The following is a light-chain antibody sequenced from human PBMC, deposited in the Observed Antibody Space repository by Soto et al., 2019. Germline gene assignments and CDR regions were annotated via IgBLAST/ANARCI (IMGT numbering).Light chain of an antibody. J-gene: IGKJ5*01. CDR2: DAS. CDR3: QQYNTYSQT. Sequence: DIQMTQSPSTLSAFVGDRVTITCRASQSIGSWLAWYQQKPGKAPKLLIYDASSLESGVPSRFSGSGSGTEFTLTISSLQPDDFETYYCQQYNTYSQTFGQGTRLEIK. CDR1: QSIGSW. V-gene: IGKV1-5*01.